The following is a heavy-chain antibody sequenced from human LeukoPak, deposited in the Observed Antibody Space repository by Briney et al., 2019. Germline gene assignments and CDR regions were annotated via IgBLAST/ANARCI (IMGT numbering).Heavy chain of an antibody. J-gene: IGHJ4*02. V-gene: IGHV4-34*01. Sequence: SETLSLTCAVYGGSFSGYYWSWIRQPPGKGLEWIGEINHSGSTNYNPSLKSRVTISVDTSKNHFSLKLSSVTAADTAVYYCARHPVGMVPPTPMHSGTGYWGQGTLVTVSS. CDR1: GGSFSGYY. CDR3: ARHPVGMVPPTPMHSGTGY. CDR2: INHSGST. D-gene: IGHD3-10*01.